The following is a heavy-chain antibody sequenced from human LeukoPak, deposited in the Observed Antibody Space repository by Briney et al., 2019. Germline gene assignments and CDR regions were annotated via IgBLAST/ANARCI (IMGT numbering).Heavy chain of an antibody. CDR1: GFTFSSCA. CDR3: ARVGGSYSFDY. V-gene: IGHV3-64*01. CDR2: ISSNGGST. J-gene: IGHJ4*02. Sequence: GGSLRLSCAASGFTFSSCAMHWVRQAPGKGLEYVSAISSNGGSTYYANSVKGRFTISRDNSKNTLYLQMGSLRAEDMAVYYCARVGGSYSFDYWGQGTLVTVSS. D-gene: IGHD1-26*01.